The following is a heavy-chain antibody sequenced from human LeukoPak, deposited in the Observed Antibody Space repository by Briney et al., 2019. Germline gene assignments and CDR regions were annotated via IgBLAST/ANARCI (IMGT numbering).Heavy chain of an antibody. CDR2: ISGSGGST. Sequence: GGSLRLSCAASGFTFSSYAMSWVRQAPGKGLEWVSAISGSGGSTYYADSVKGRFTISRDNSKNTLYLQMNSLRAEDTAVYYCANPPNLYGGNPDINWGQGTLVTVSP. CDR1: GFTFSSYA. CDR3: ANPPNLYGGNPDIN. D-gene: IGHD4-23*01. J-gene: IGHJ4*02. V-gene: IGHV3-23*01.